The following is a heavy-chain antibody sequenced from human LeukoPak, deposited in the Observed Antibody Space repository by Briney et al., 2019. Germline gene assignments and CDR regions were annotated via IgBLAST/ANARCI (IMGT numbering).Heavy chain of an antibody. CDR2: ISAYNGNT. D-gene: IGHD3-22*01. Sequence: APVKVSCKASGYTFTSYGISWVRQAPGQGLEWMGWISAYNGNTNYAQKLQGRVTMTTDTSTSTAYMELRSLRSDDTAVYYCASGASSGYYHYYYMDVWGKGTTVTVSS. CDR3: ASGASSGYYHYYYMDV. CDR1: GYTFTSYG. J-gene: IGHJ6*03. V-gene: IGHV1-18*01.